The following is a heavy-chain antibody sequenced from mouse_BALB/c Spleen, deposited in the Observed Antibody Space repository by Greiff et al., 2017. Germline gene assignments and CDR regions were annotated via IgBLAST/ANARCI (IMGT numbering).Heavy chain of an antibody. CDR1: GFTFSSYA. CDR2: ISSGGST. V-gene: IGHV5-6-5*01. D-gene: IGHD1-1*01. J-gene: IGHJ4*01. Sequence: DVMLVESGGGLVKPGGSLKLSCAASGFTFSSYAMSWVRQTPEKRLEWVASISSGGSTYYPDSVKGRFTISRDNARNILYLQMSSLRSEDTAMYYCARADYYAPMDYWGQGTSVTVSS. CDR3: ARADYYAPMDY.